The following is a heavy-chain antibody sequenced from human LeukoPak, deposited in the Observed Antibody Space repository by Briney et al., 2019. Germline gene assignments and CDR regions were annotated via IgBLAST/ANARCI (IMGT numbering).Heavy chain of an antibody. CDR1: GFTFSTY. D-gene: IGHD5-18*01. V-gene: IGHV3-69-1*01. Sequence: GGSLRLSCAASGFTFSTYMNWVRQAPGKGLEWVSTVSDSSDVQYSDSVKGRFTISRDNARNSLYLQMNSLRDEDTAVYYCARDGLHTAHFDYWGQGTLVTVSS. J-gene: IGHJ4*02. CDR3: ARDGLHTAHFDY. CDR2: VSDSSDV.